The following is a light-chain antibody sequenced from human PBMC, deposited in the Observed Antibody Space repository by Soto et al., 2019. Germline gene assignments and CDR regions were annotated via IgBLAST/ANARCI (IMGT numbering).Light chain of an antibody. CDR3: QQYNSYSYT. CDR2: KAS. Sequence: DIQMTQSLSTLSASVGDRVTITCRASQSIGNWLAWYQQKPGKAPNLLIYKASSLESGVPSRFSGSGSGTEFILTISNLQPDDLATYYSQQYNSYSYTFGPGTKMEIK. CDR1: QSIGNW. J-gene: IGKJ2*01. V-gene: IGKV1-5*03.